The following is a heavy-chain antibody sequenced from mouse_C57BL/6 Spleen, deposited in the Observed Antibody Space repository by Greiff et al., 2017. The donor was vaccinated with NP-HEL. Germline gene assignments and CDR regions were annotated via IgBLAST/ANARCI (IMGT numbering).Heavy chain of an antibody. CDR3: AGHYYGTTGDWYFDV. V-gene: IGHV1-36*01. CDR2: VYPYNGGT. Sequence: VQLQQSGPVLVKPGPSVKISCKASGFTFTDYYMHWVKQSHGKSLEWIGLVYPYNGGTSYNQKFKGKATLTVDTSSSTAYMELNSLTSEDSAVYYCAGHYYGTTGDWYFDVWGTGTTVTVSS. J-gene: IGHJ1*03. D-gene: IGHD1-1*01. CDR1: GFTFTDYY.